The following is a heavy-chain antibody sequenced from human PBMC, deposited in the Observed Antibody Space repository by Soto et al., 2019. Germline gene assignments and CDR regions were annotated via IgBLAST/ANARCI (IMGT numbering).Heavy chain of an antibody. CDR2: ISSNGGST. CDR3: VKNLAARGDDY. Sequence: GGSLRLSCSASGFTFSSYAMHWVRQAPGKGLEYVSAISSNGGSTYYADSVKGRFTISRDNSKNTPYLQMSSLRAEDTAVYYSVKNLAARGDDYWGQGTLVTVS. V-gene: IGHV3-64D*08. D-gene: IGHD6-6*01. CDR1: GFTFSSYA. J-gene: IGHJ4*02.